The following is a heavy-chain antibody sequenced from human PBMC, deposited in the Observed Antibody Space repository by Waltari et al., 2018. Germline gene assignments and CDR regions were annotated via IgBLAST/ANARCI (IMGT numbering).Heavy chain of an antibody. Sequence: QMQLQQWGAGLLKPSETLSLTCAVYGGSFSGYYWSWIRQPPGEGLEWIGEINHTGKTFYNPSLKSRLAISVDTSKNQFSLKLTSVTAADTAVYYCARRDTVVEPVASYPLGHWGQGTLVTVSS. CDR3: ARRDTVVEPVASYPLGH. J-gene: IGHJ4*02. CDR1: GGSFSGYY. V-gene: IGHV4-34*01. D-gene: IGHD2-2*01. CDR2: INHTGKT.